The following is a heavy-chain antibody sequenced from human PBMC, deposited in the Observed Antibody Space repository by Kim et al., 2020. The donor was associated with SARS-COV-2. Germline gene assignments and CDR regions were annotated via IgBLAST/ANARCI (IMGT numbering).Heavy chain of an antibody. V-gene: IGHV4-59*01. CDR3: ARVMATSGSIRFDP. D-gene: IGHD7-27*01. J-gene: IGHJ5*02. Sequence: TPTPKSRVTISVDTAKNQSSLRLTSVTAADTAVYYCARVMATSGSIRFDPWGQGTLVTVSS.